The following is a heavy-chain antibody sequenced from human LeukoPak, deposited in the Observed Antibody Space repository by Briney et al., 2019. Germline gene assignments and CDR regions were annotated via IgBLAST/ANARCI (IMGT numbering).Heavy chain of an antibody. CDR3: TTPVHYSDSRFDF. CDR1: RLPFSIAW. J-gene: IGHJ4*02. CDR2: TKSRADGGTT. Sequence: GGSLRLSCAGSRLPFSIAWMTWVSQAPGKGLEWVGRTKSRADGGTTDYAAPVKGRFAISRDDSKSMVYLQMNSLRTEDTAVYYCTTPVHYSDSRFDFWGQGTLLTVSS. V-gene: IGHV3-15*01. D-gene: IGHD3-22*01.